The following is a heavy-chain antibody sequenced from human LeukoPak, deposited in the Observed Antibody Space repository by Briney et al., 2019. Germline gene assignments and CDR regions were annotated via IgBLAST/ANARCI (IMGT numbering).Heavy chain of an antibody. CDR1: GGSISSGSYY. CDR3: ARDKRYSSGYYMDV. Sequence: SETLSLTCTVSGGSISSGSYYWSWIRQPAGKGLEWIGRIYTSGSTNYNPSLKSRVTISVDTSKNRFSLKLSSVTAADTAVYYCARDKRYSSGYYMDVWGKGTTVTISS. D-gene: IGHD6-19*01. J-gene: IGHJ6*03. V-gene: IGHV4-61*02. CDR2: IYTSGST.